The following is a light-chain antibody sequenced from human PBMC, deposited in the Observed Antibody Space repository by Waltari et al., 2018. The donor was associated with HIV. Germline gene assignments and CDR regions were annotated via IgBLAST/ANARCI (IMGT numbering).Light chain of an antibody. Sequence: QSALTQPASVSGSPGQSITISCTGTNSAVGGYDYVSWYQQHPGKVPKLIIYEVTNRPSGVSNRFSGSKSGNTASLTISGLQPEDEADYYCSSFTSSDTPVVFGGGTKLTVL. CDR3: SSFTSSDTPVV. V-gene: IGLV2-14*01. J-gene: IGLJ2*01. CDR1: NSAVGGYDY. CDR2: EVT.